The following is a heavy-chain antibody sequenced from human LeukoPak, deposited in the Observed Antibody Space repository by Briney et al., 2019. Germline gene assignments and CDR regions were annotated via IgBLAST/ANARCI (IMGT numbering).Heavy chain of an antibody. D-gene: IGHD6-6*01. CDR2: ISGSGGST. CDR1: GFTFSSYA. Sequence: PGGSLRLSCAASGFTFSSYAMSWVRQAPGKGLEWVSAISGSGGSTYYADSVKGRFTISRDNSKNTLYLQMNSLRAEDTAVYYCAKARGYYYYYYMDVWGKGTTVTVPS. CDR3: AKARGYYYYYYMDV. V-gene: IGHV3-23*01. J-gene: IGHJ6*03.